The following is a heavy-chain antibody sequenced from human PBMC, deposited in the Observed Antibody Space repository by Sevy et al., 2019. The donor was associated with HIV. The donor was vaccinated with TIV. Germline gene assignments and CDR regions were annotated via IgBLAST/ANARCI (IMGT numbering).Heavy chain of an antibody. J-gene: IGHJ4*02. V-gene: IGHV3-7*01. Sequence: GGSLRLSCAASGFTLSSYWMTWVRQAPGKGLEWVANIDQDGSTKDYVDSVKGRFPISRDNAKNLLYLQMDSLRVEDTAVDYGDRGRFSGNYSGNFWGQGTLVTVSP. CDR1: GFTLSSYW. D-gene: IGHD1-26*01. CDR3: DRGRFSGNYSGNF. CDR2: IDQDGSTK.